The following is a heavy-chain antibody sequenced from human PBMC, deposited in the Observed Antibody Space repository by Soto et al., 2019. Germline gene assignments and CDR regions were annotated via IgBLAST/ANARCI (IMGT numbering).Heavy chain of an antibody. CDR2: ITASGTVT. CDR1: GFSFRGFE. Sequence: PGGSLRLSCVASGFSFRGFEMNWVRQAPGKGLEWLSYITASGTVTHYADSVKGRFTISRDNAQNSLFLHMSSLRADDTAMYYCARAMIIVEYGMDICGQGXAVTVYS. CDR3: ARAMIIVEYGMDI. D-gene: IGHD3-22*01. V-gene: IGHV3-48*03. J-gene: IGHJ6*02.